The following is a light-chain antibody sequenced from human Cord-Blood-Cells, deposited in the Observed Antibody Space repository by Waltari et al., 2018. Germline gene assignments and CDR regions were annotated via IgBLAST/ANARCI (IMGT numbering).Light chain of an antibody. CDR3: SSYTSSSTWV. CDR2: DVS. CDR1: SSDVGGYNY. V-gene: IGLV2-14*01. J-gene: IGLJ3*02. Sequence: QSALTQPASVSGSPGPSITISRTGTSSDVGGYNYVSWYQQHPGKAPKLMFYDVSNRPSGVSNRFSGSKSGNTASLTISGLQAEDEADYYCSSYTSSSTWVFGGGTKLTVL.